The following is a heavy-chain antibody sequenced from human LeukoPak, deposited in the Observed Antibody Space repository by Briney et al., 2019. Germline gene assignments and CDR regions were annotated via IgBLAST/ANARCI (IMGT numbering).Heavy chain of an antibody. CDR1: GDSISNFY. J-gene: IGHJ4*02. CDR2: IYYSGST. D-gene: IGHD6-19*01. Sequence: SETLSLTCSVSGDSISNFYWSWIRQPPGKGLEWIGSIYYSGSTYYNPSLKSRVTISVDTSKNQFSLKLSSVTAADTAVYYCASSIAVAGISYYWGQGTLVTVSS. V-gene: IGHV4-39*07. CDR3: ASSIAVAGISYY.